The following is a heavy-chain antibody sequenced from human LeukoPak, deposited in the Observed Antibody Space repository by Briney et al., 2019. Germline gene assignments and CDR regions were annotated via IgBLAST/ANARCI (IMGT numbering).Heavy chain of an antibody. CDR3: ARTGNGIVAATSAFDI. CDR1: GGSISSSSYY. Sequence: SETLSLTCTVSGGSISSSSYYWGWIRQPPGKGLEWIGSIYYSGSTYYNPSLKSRVTISVDTSKNQFSLKLSSVTAADTAVYYCARTGNGIVAATSAFDIWGQGTMVTVSS. CDR2: IYYSGST. D-gene: IGHD1-26*01. J-gene: IGHJ3*02. V-gene: IGHV4-39*01.